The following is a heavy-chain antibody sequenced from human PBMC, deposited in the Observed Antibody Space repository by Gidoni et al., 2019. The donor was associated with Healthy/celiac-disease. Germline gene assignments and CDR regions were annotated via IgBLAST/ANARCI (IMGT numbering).Heavy chain of an antibody. D-gene: IGHD5-12*01. CDR2: INHSGST. CDR3: ARVGFTGGSDY. J-gene: IGHJ4*02. Sequence: QVQLQQWGAALLKPSETLSLTCAVSGGSFSGYYWSWLRQPPGKGLEWIGEINHSGSTNYNPSLKSRVTISVDTSKNQFSLKLSSVTAADTAVYYCARVGFTGGSDYWGQGTLVTVSS. V-gene: IGHV4-34*01. CDR1: GGSFSGYY.